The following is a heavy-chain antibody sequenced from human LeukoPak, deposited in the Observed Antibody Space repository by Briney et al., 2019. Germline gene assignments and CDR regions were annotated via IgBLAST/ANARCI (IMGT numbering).Heavy chain of an antibody. J-gene: IGHJ4*02. Sequence: GGSLRLSCAASGLTVSSKYMSWVRQAPGKGLEWVSVMYNNGNTHYADSVKGRFTIYRDNAKNTLYLQMNSLRPEDTAVYYCARVGGDRVAYWGQGTLVTVSS. CDR2: MYNNGNT. CDR1: GLTVSSKY. V-gene: IGHV3-53*01. CDR3: ARVGGDRVAY. D-gene: IGHD4-17*01.